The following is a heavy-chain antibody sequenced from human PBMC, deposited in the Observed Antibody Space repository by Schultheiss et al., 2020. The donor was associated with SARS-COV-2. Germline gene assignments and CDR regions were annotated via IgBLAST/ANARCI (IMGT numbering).Heavy chain of an antibody. CDR2: ISAGSRFL. CDR1: GFRLSNHG. V-gene: IGHV3-21*04. Sequence: GESLKISCVASGFRLSNHGMTWVRQAPGRGLEWVSYISAGSRFLYYADSVEGRFTISRDNAKNSLFLQMNSLRAEDTAVYYCTRRVPGSSFNCFDPWGQGTLVTVSS. J-gene: IGHJ5*02. D-gene: IGHD2-2*01. CDR3: TRRVPGSSFNCFDP.